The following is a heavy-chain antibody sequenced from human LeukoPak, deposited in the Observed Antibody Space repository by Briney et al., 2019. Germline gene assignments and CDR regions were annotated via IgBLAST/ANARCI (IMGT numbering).Heavy chain of an antibody. Sequence: GGSLRLSCAASGSILHTYNMKSVRQPPGNWLEWVSYISSSCSTIYYADSVKGRFTISRDNAKNSLYLQMDSLTDEDTAVYYCARSSGHAFPDYWGQGTLVTVSS. V-gene: IGHV3-48*02. CDR1: GSILHTYN. CDR2: ISSSCSTI. CDR3: ARSSGHAFPDY. J-gene: IGHJ4*02. D-gene: IGHD3-22*01.